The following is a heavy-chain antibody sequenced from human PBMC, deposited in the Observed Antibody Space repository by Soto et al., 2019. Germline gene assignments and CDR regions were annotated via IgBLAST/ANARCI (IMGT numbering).Heavy chain of an antibody. CDR3: ARDGTEYYGEYYDY. D-gene: IGHD4-17*01. CDR2: IGTRGNTK. V-gene: IGHV3-11*01. Sequence: QVQLVESGGGLVKPGGSLRLSCTTSGFTFSDYYMSWIRQAPGKGLEWVSYIGTRGNTKYYADSVRGRFTISRDNAKNSLHLQTNSLRADDTAVSYCARDGTEYYGEYYDYWGQGIPVTVSS. J-gene: IGHJ4*02. CDR1: GFTFSDYY.